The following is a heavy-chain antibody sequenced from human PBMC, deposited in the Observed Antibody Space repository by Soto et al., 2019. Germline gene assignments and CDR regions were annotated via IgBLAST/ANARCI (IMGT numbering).Heavy chain of an antibody. CDR3: ARDLEFRDGNISHLDY. V-gene: IGHV1-69*13. Sequence: VKVSCKASGGTFRNHVFNWVRQAPGQGLEWMGGIIPIIGTPNYAQKFQGRVTITADASTNTVYLEVSSLRSQDTAVYYCARDLEFRDGNISHLDYWGQGTLVTVSS. D-gene: IGHD3-10*01. J-gene: IGHJ4*02. CDR2: IIPIIGTP. CDR1: GGTFRNHV.